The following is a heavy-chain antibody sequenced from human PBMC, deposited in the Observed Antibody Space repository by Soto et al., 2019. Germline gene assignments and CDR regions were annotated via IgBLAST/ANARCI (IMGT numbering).Heavy chain of an antibody. CDR1: GLTFSNYA. J-gene: IGHJ4*02. Sequence: EVRLLESGGGLVKPGGSLRLSCATSGLTFSNYAMSWVRQAPGGGLEWVSSMSGSSSTTYYADSVRGRFTISRDRSKNTLYLQMSSLRAEDTALYYCAKDLLLTTITTVGDWGQGTLVTVSS. CDR2: MSGSSSTT. D-gene: IGHD4-17*01. V-gene: IGHV3-23*01. CDR3: AKDLLLTTITTVGD.